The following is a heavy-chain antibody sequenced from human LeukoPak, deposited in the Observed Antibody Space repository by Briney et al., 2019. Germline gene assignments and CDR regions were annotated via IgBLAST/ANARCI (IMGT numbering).Heavy chain of an antibody. Sequence: ASVKVSCKASGYTFTSYGISWVRQAPGQGLEWMGIINPSGGSTSYAQKFQGRVTMTRDTSTSTVYMELSSLRSEDTAVYYCARGIMLGGGGSYQDWFDPWGQGTLVTVSS. CDR2: INPSGGST. CDR1: GYTFTSYG. V-gene: IGHV1-46*01. CDR3: ARGIMLGGGGSYQDWFDP. D-gene: IGHD2-15*01. J-gene: IGHJ5*02.